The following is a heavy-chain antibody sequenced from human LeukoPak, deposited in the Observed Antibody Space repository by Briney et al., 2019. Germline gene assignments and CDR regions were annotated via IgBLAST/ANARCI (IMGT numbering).Heavy chain of an antibody. CDR1: GFTFSSYA. J-gene: IGHJ5*02. CDR2: ISLRGDMI. V-gene: IGHV3-21*04. CDR3: ARDLLDIATGYNNWFDP. D-gene: IGHD3-9*01. Sequence: GGSLRLSCAASGFTFSSYAMSWVRQAPGKGLEWISYISLRGDMIYYADSVKGRFTISRDNVQNSLFLQMSDLRVEDTAVYYCARDLLDIATGYNNWFDPWGQGTRVTVSS.